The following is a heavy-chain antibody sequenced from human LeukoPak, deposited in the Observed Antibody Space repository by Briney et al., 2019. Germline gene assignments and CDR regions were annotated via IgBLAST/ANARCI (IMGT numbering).Heavy chain of an antibody. CDR2: IYHSGYI. J-gene: IGHJ4*02. CDR3: ARSPDLDEYGGNAVGSGLDY. V-gene: IGHV4-38-2*02. D-gene: IGHD4-23*01. Sequence: SETLSLTCTVSGYSITNPYYWGWVRQSPGKGLEWIGSIYHSGYIHYNPSLKSRVTIMDTSKNQFSLELTSVTAADTAVYYCARSPDLDEYGGNAVGSGLDYWGQGTLVSVSS. CDR1: GYSITNPYY.